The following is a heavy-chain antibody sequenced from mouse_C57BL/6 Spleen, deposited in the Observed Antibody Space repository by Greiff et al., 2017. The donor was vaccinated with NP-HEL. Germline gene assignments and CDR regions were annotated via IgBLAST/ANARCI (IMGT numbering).Heavy chain of an antibody. V-gene: IGHV1-5*01. CDR2: IYPGNSDT. CDR1: GYTFTSYW. Sequence: VQLQQSGTVLARPGASVKMSCKTSGYTFTSYWMHWVKQRPGQGLEWIGAIYPGNSDTSYNQKFKGKAKLTAVTSASTAYMELSSLTNEDSAVYYCTSFTTVVAKDFDYWGQGTTLTVSS. CDR3: TSFTTVVAKDFDY. J-gene: IGHJ2*01. D-gene: IGHD1-1*01.